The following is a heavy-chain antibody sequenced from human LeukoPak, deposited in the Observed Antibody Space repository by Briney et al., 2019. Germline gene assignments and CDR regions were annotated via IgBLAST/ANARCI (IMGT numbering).Heavy chain of an antibody. CDR1: GFTFSDYY. CDR2: ISSSSSYT. CDR3: ARSSTMVRGVINPFDY. V-gene: IGHV3-11*06. Sequence: PGGSLRLSCAASGFTFSDYYMSWIRQAPGKGLEWVSYISSSSSYTNYADSVKGRCTISRDNAKNSLYLQMNSLRAEDTAVYYCARSSTMVRGVINPFDYWGQGTLVTVSS. J-gene: IGHJ4*02. D-gene: IGHD3-10*01.